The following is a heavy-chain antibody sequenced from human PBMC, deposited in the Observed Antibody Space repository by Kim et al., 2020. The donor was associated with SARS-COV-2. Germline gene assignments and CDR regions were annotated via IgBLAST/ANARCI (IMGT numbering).Heavy chain of an antibody. J-gene: IGHJ4*02. Sequence: GGSLRLSCAASGFTFSSYAMHWVRQAPGKGLEWVAVISYDGSNKYYADSVKGRFTISRDNSKNTLYLQMNSLRAEDTAVYYCARATRGSDYWGQGTLVTVSS. CDR2: ISYDGSNK. D-gene: IGHD3-10*01. CDR3: ARATRGSDY. CDR1: GFTFSSYA. V-gene: IGHV3-30-3*01.